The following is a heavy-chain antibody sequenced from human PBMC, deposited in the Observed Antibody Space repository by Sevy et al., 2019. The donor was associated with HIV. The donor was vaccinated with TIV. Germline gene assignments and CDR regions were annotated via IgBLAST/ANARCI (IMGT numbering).Heavy chain of an antibody. CDR1: GFTISSYS. Sequence: GGSLRLSCAASGFTISSYSMNWVRQAPGKGLEWVSSISSSSSYIYYADSVKGRFTISRDNAKNSLYLQMNSLRAEDTAVYYCARDDWNPRGYYYYGMDVWGQGTTVTVSS. CDR2: ISSSSSYI. V-gene: IGHV3-21*01. J-gene: IGHJ6*02. D-gene: IGHD1-1*01. CDR3: ARDDWNPRGYYYYGMDV.